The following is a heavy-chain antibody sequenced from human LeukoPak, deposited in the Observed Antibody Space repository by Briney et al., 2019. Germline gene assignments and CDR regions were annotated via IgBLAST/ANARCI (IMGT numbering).Heavy chain of an antibody. J-gene: IGHJ4*02. CDR1: GFTFSTYT. CDR3: ARVALPQWLVREFDS. D-gene: IGHD6-19*01. Sequence: GSLRLSCAASGFTFSTYTMHWVRQAPGKGLEWVAVISYDGSNKYYADSVKGRFTISRDNSKNTLYLQMNSLRAEDTAVYYCARVALPQWLVREFDSWGQGTLVTVSS. V-gene: IGHV3-30*04. CDR2: ISYDGSNK.